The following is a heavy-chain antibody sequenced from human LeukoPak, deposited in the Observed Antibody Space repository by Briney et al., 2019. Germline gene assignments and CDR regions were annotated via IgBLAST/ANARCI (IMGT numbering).Heavy chain of an antibody. J-gene: IGHJ5*02. D-gene: IGHD3-3*01. CDR1: GYTFTSYA. Sequence: ASVKVSCKASGYTFTSYAMNWVRQAPGQGLEWMGWINTNTGNPTYAQGFTGRFVFSLDTSVSTAYLQISSLKAEDTAVYYCARDSTGYDFWSGYYPNWFDPWGQGTLVTVSS. CDR3: ARDSTGYDFWSGYYPNWFDP. CDR2: INTNTGNP. V-gene: IGHV7-4-1*02.